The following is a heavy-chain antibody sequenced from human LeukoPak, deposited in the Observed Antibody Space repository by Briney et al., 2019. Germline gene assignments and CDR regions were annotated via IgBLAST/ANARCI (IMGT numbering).Heavy chain of an antibody. J-gene: IGHJ4*02. CDR1: GYTFTGYY. Sequence: GASEKVSCKASGYTFTGYYMHWVRQAPGQGLEWMGWINPNTGGTNYAQKFQGRVTMTRDTSISTAYMELSSLRSEDTAVYYCASGTTDIVVVPATLRNYYFDYWGQGTLVTVSS. CDR3: ASGTTDIVVVPATLRNYYFDY. CDR2: INPNTGGT. D-gene: IGHD2-2*01. V-gene: IGHV1-2*02.